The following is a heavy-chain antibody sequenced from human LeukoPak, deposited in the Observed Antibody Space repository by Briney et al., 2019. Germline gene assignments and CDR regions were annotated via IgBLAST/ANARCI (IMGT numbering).Heavy chain of an antibody. D-gene: IGHD6-6*01. CDR1: GFTFSSYA. CDR2: ISGSGGST. Sequence: GGSLRLSCAASGFTFSSYAMNWVRQAPGKGLEWVSGISGSGGSTYYADSVKGRFTISRDNAKNSLYLQVISLRAEDTAVYYCARGPSIAARYDAFDIWGQGTMVTVSS. CDR3: ARGPSIAARYDAFDI. V-gene: IGHV3-23*01. J-gene: IGHJ3*02.